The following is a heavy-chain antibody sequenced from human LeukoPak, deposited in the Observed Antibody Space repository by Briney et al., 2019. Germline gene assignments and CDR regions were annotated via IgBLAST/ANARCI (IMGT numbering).Heavy chain of an antibody. CDR1: GFTFSSYA. Sequence: GGSLRLSCAASGFTFSSYAMHWVRQAPGKGLEWVAVISYDGSNKYYADSVKGRFTISRDNSKNTLYLQMNSLRAEDTAVYYCAKDTIFGVVTPGYWGQGTLVTVSS. D-gene: IGHD3-3*01. CDR3: AKDTIFGVVTPGY. J-gene: IGHJ4*02. CDR2: ISYDGSNK. V-gene: IGHV3-30-3*01.